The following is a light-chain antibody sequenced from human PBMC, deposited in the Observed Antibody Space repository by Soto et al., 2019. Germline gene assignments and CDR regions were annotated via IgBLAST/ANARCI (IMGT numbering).Light chain of an antibody. V-gene: IGKV3-11*01. CDR1: QSVSSY. J-gene: IGKJ3*01. Sequence: EIVLTQSPATLSLSPGERATLSCRASQSVSSYLAWYQQKPGQAPSLLIYDASNRATGIPARFSGSGSGTDFTLTISSLEPEDFAVYYCQQRSNWPHLPFGPGTKVDIK. CDR2: DAS. CDR3: QQRSNWPHLP.